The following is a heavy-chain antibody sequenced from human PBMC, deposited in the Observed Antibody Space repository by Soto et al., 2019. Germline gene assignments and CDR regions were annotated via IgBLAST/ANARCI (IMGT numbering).Heavy chain of an antibody. CDR1: GYTFTRSG. CDR3: ARDEYGGDSGYAMDV. J-gene: IGHJ6*02. V-gene: IGHV1-18*01. Sequence: QVELVQSGAEVKKPGASVKVSCKASGYTFTRSGISWVRQAPGQGLEWIGWINTYNGDTTYARDLQGRVAMTTDAPTSTGYMELRSLRSDDTAVYYCARDEYGGDSGYAMDVWGQGTTVTVSS. CDR2: INTYNGDT. D-gene: IGHD2-21*02.